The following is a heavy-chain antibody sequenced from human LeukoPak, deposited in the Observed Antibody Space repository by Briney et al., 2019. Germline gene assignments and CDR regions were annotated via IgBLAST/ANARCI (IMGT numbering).Heavy chain of an antibody. CDR2: INSDGSST. CDR3: ARETGYGDLGGDAFDI. Sequence: GGSLRLSCAASGFTFSSYWMHWVRQAPGKGLVWVSRINSDGSSTSYADSVKGRFTISRDNAKNTLYLQMKSLRAEDTAVYYCARETGYGDLGGDAFDIWGQGTMVTVSS. D-gene: IGHD4-17*01. V-gene: IGHV3-74*01. J-gene: IGHJ3*02. CDR1: GFTFSSYW.